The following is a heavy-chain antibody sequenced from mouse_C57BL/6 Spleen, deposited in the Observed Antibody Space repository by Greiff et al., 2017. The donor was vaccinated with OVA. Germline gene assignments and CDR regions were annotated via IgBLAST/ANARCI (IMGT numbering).Heavy chain of an antibody. J-gene: IGHJ2*01. Sequence: VKLMESGAELVRPGSSVKLSCKASGYTFTSYWMHWVKQRPIQGLEWIGNIDPSDSETHYNQKFKDKATLTVDKSSSTACMQLSSLTSEDSAVYYCARSGLYYFDYWGQGTTLTVSS. CDR2: IDPSDSET. CDR3: ARSGLYYFDY. V-gene: IGHV1-52*01. CDR1: GYTFTSYW.